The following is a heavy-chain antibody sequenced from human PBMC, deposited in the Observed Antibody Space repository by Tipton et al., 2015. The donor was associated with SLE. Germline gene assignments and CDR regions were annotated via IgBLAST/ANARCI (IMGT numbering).Heavy chain of an antibody. D-gene: IGHD2-2*01. CDR2: ISASGDTT. CDR1: RFTFISHG. Sequence: SLRLSCAASRFTFISHGMSWVRQAPGKGLEWVSGISASGDTTYYADSVKGRLSISRDNSKNTLYLQMNSLRAEDTAIYYCAKPRGSRMYFDYWGQGAVVTVSS. J-gene: IGHJ4*02. CDR3: AKPRGSRMYFDY. V-gene: IGHV3-23*01.